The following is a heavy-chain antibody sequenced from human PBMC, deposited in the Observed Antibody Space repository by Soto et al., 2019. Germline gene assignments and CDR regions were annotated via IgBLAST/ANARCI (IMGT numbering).Heavy chain of an antibody. Sequence: PSETLSLTCTVSGGSLSSGSYYWSWIRQPPGKGLEWIGYIYYSGSTNYNPSLKSRVTISADTSKNQFSLTLSSVTAADTAVYYCARVGIAAAGTPYYYGMDVWGQGTTVTVSS. CDR1: GGSLSSGSYY. CDR2: IYYSGST. V-gene: IGHV4-61*01. CDR3: ARVGIAAAGTPYYYGMDV. D-gene: IGHD6-13*01. J-gene: IGHJ6*02.